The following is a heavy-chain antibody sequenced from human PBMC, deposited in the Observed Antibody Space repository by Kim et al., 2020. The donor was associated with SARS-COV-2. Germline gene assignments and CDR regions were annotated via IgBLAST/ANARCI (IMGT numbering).Heavy chain of an antibody. Sequence: ADPLKGRFTSSRDKDKNSLYLQMNRRRAEDTAVYYCARDRYDSSGYPDYWGQGTLVTVSS. D-gene: IGHD3-22*01. J-gene: IGHJ4*02. CDR3: ARDRYDSSGYPDY. V-gene: IGHV3-11*04.